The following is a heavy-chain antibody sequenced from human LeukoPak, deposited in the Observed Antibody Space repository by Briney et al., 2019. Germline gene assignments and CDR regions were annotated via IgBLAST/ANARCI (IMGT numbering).Heavy chain of an antibody. CDR2: INGGGNTT. CDR3: TKELHVAVAVAEYYYFYMDV. V-gene: IGHV3-23*01. J-gene: IGHJ6*03. CDR1: GFAFSSFA. D-gene: IGHD6-19*01. Sequence: PGGSLRLSCAASGFAFSSFAMGWVRQSPGKGLEWLSTINGGGNTTFYADSLKGRFTISRDNSKNTLYLHMDSLRPDDTAIYYCTKELHVAVAVAEYYYFYMDVWGRGTAVTVSS.